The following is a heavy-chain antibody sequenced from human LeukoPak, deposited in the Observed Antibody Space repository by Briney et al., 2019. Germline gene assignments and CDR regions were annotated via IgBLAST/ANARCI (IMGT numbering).Heavy chain of an antibody. D-gene: IGHD3-10*01. V-gene: IGHV1-2*02. J-gene: IGHJ6*03. Sequence: ASVKVSCKASGYTFTGYYMHWVRQAPGQGLEWMGWINPNSGGTNYAQKFQGRVTMTRDTSISTAYMELSRLRSDDTAVYDCXXXXAAYGSGSYYYYYMDVWGKGTTVTISS. CDR3: XXXXAAYGSGSYYYYYMDV. CDR2: INPNSGGT. CDR1: GYTFTGYY.